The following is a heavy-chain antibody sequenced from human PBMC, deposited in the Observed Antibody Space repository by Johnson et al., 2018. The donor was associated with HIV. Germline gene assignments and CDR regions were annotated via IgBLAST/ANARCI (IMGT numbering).Heavy chain of an antibody. Sequence: VQLVESGGGLVQPGGSLRLACAASGFTVSRNYMSWVRQAPGKGLEWVSVIYSGGTYYSDAAKGSFTTTRDNSKNTLYLQMNSLRAEDTAAYYCASAIPGRSSLDGFDFWGQGTMVTVSS. V-gene: IGHV3-66*01. CDR3: ASAIPGRSSLDGFDF. CDR2: IYSGGT. J-gene: IGHJ3*01. D-gene: IGHD2-2*01. CDR1: GFTVSRNY.